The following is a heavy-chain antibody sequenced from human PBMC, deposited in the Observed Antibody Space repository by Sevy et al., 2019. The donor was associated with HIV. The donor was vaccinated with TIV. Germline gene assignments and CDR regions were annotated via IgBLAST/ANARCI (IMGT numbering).Heavy chain of an antibody. Sequence: SETLSLTCVVSGYSISSYYWWDWFRRPPGKGLEWIGAIHYTGSTQYTPSLKSRVTVSADTSKTQFSLRLSSMTAADTAVYYCASHDWGREDFWGQGTLVTDSS. J-gene: IGHJ4*02. CDR3: ASHDWGREDF. D-gene: IGHD7-27*01. CDR2: IHYTGST. CDR1: GYSISSYYW. V-gene: IGHV4-38-2*01.